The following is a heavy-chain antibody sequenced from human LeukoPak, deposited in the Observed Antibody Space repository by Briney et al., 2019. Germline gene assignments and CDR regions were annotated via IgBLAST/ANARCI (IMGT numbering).Heavy chain of an antibody. V-gene: IGHV3-7*05. CDR2: IKQDGSEK. Sequence: PGGSLRLSCEASGFTFSAYAMSWVRQAPGKGLEWVANIKQDGSEKYYVDSVKGRFTISRDNAKNSLYLQMNSLRAEDTAVYYCARDQRYCSSSSCPWEPFDYWGQGTLVTVSS. D-gene: IGHD2-2*01. CDR3: ARDQRYCSSSSCPWEPFDY. J-gene: IGHJ4*02. CDR1: GFTFSAYA.